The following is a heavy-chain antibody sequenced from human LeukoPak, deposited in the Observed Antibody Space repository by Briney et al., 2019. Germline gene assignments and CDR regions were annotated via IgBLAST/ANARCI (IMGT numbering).Heavy chain of an antibody. D-gene: IGHD3-10*01. V-gene: IGHV3-30*18. CDR2: ISYDGSNK. J-gene: IGHJ4*02. Sequence: PGGSLRLSCAASGFTFSSYGMHWVRQAPGKGLEWVAVISYDGSNKYYADSVKGRFTISRDNSKNTLYLQMNSLRAEDTAVYYCAKVKGTLHFDYWGQGTLVTISS. CDR3: AKVKGTLHFDY. CDR1: GFTFSSYG.